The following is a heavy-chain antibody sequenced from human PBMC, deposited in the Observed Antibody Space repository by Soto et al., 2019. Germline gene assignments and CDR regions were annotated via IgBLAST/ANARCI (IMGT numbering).Heavy chain of an antibody. CDR3: ARDDAIFGAIPRMDI. Sequence: GGSLRLSCSASGFPFSTYTMYWARQAPGKGLEWVSSITTGSSRNIFYADSVKGRFTISRDNANNILYLEMDNLRVEDTAVYYCARDDAIFGAIPRMDIWGQGTTVTVSS. V-gene: IGHV3-21*06. CDR1: GFPFSTYT. D-gene: IGHD3-3*01. CDR2: ITTGSSRNI. J-gene: IGHJ6*02.